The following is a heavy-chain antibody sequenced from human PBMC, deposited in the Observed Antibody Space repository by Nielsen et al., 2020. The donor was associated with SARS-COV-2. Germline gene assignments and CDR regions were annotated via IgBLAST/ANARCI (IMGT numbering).Heavy chain of an antibody. D-gene: IGHD6-19*01. CDR3: AKQPSSGWYGAYYFDY. V-gene: IGHV3-23*01. Sequence: GESLKISCAASGFTFNNYAMSWVRQAPGKGLEWVSAISGNGDTYYVGSVKGRFTISRDNSKNTLYLQMNSLRVEDTAMYYCAKQPSSGWYGAYYFDYWGQGILVTVSS. CDR1: GFTFNNYA. CDR2: ISGNGDT. J-gene: IGHJ4*02.